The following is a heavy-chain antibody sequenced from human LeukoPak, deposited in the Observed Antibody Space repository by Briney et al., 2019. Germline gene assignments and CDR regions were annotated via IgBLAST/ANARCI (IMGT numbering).Heavy chain of an antibody. D-gene: IGHD4-17*01. J-gene: IGHJ6*02. Sequence: PGGSLRLFCAASGFTFSSYWMSWVRQAPGKGLEWVANIKQDGSEKYYVDSVKGRFTISRDNAKNSLYLQMNSLRAEDTAVYYCARVPAYGDYRGRVQRFGMDVWGQGTTVTVSS. V-gene: IGHV3-7*01. CDR2: IKQDGSEK. CDR1: GFTFSSYW. CDR3: ARVPAYGDYRGRVQRFGMDV.